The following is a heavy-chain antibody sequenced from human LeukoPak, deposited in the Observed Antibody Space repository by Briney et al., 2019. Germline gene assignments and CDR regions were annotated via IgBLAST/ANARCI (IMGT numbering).Heavy chain of an antibody. CDR1: GFTLSAYT. CDR3: ARGSSRDGYNP. V-gene: IGHV3-23*01. CDR2: ITASDSRT. J-gene: IGHJ5*02. Sequence: GGSLGLSCAASGFTLSAYTMTWVRQTAGKGLGWVSFITASDSRTNDADSVKGRFTISRDKFKRTLYLKMNSLRAEDTAVYYCARGSSRDGYNPWGQGTLVTVSS. D-gene: IGHD5-24*01.